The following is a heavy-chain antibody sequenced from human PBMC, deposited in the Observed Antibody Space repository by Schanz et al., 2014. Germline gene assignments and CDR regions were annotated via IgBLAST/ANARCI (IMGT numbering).Heavy chain of an antibody. V-gene: IGHV3-48*04. CDR1: EFSFSSFG. CDR2: ISSSSSTI. Sequence: EVQLVESGGGLVQPRGSLRLSCAASEFSFSSFGMNWVRQAPGKGLEWVSYISSSSSTIYYADSVKGRFTTSRGNGKKSMYLQMNSLRAEDTAVDYCARLDSSSWYPRYWGQGTLVTVSS. D-gene: IGHD6-13*01. J-gene: IGHJ4*02. CDR3: ARLDSSSWYPRY.